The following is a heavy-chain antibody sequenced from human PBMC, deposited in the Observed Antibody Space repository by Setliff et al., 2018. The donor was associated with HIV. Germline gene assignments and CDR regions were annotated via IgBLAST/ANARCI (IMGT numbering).Heavy chain of an antibody. Sequence: SETLSLTCAVYGGSFSNFYWTWIRQPPRKGLEWIGEISHSGGTNYNPSLQSRVAISLDTSKSQFSLKLVSVTVADTAVHYCARGQEAFPAPHYMDVWGKGTTVTVSS. V-gene: IGHV4-34*01. CDR3: ARGQEAFPAPHYMDV. CDR2: ISHSGGT. CDR1: GGSFSNFY. J-gene: IGHJ6*04.